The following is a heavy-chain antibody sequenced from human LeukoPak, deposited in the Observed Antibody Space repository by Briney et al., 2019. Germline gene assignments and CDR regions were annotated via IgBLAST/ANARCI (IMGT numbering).Heavy chain of an antibody. CDR3: AKSIAVAGLAGGRTFDY. Sequence: PGGSVRLSCAASGFTLSGYGMNWVRQAPGKGLEWVSYISSSSSTIYYADFVKGRFTISRDNSENTLYLQMNSLRPEDTAVYYCAKSIAVAGLAGGRTFDYWGQGTLVTVSS. V-gene: IGHV3-48*01. CDR2: ISSSSSTI. D-gene: IGHD6-19*01. CDR1: GFTLSGYG. J-gene: IGHJ4*02.